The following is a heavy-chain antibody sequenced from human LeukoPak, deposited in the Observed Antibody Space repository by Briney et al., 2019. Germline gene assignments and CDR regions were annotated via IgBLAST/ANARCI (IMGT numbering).Heavy chain of an antibody. J-gene: IGHJ4*02. CDR3: ARSSDSSGYFIEY. CDR2: IIPMYGAA. CDR1: GGTLRTYG. Sequence: EASVKVSCKASGGTLRTYGISWVRQAPGQGLEWMGGIIPMYGAADYAQIFQGRVTFTTDESTSTAYMDLTSLRPEDTAVYFCARSSDSSGYFIEYWGQGTLVTVSS. V-gene: IGHV1-69*05. D-gene: IGHD3-22*01.